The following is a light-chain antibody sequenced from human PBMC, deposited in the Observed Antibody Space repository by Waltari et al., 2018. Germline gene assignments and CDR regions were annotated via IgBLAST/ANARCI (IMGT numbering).Light chain of an antibody. V-gene: IGLV1-47*01. J-gene: IGLJ3*02. CDR2: RNN. Sequence: QSVLTQPPSASGTPGQRATISCSGSSSNTGSNYVYWYQQLPGTAPKLLIYRNNQRPSGVPDRFSGSKSGTSASLAISGLRSEDEADYYCAAWDDSLSGHWVFGGGTKLTVL. CDR1: SSNTGSNY. CDR3: AAWDDSLSGHWV.